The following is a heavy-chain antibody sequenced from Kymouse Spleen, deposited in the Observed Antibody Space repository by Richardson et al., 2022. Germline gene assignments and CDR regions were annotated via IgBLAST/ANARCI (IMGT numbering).Heavy chain of an antibody. CDR3: AKDIWRLPLTTTTTVWTS. J-gene: IGHJ6*02. CDR1: GFTFDDYA. V-gene: IGHV3-9*01. Sequence: EVQLVESGGGLVQPGRSLRLSCAASGFTFDDYAMHWVRQAPGKGLEWVSGISWNSGSIGYADSVKGRFTISRDNAKNSLYLQMNSLRAEDTALYYCAKDIWRLPLTTTTTVWTSGAKGPRSPSPQ. CDR2: ISWNSGSI. D-gene: IGHD5-18,IGHD2-15*01,IGHD2-2*02.